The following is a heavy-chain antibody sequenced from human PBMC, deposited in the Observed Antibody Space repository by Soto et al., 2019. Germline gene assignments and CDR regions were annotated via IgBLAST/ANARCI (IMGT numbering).Heavy chain of an antibody. CDR3: AKDRIAVAGTDDYYYYYGMDV. Sequence: GRSLRLSCAASGCTFSSYAMSWVRQAPGKGLEWVSAISGSGGSTYYADSVKGRFTISRDNSKNTLYLQMNSLRAEDTAVYYCAKDRIAVAGTDDYYYYYGMDVWGQGTTVTVSS. CDR2: ISGSGGST. V-gene: IGHV3-23*01. D-gene: IGHD6-19*01. CDR1: GCTFSSYA. J-gene: IGHJ6*02.